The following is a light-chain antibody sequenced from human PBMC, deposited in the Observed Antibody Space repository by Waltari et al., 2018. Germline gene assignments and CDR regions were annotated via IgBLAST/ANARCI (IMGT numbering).Light chain of an antibody. V-gene: IGLV2-11*01. Sequence: QSALTQPRSVSGSPGQSVTISCSGTNSDVGGYNYFSWYQQHPGKAPKLIISDVTKRPSGVPGRFSGSKSGNTASLTISGLQTEDEADYYCCSYAGTYTYVFGGGTKVTVL. CDR1: NSDVGGYNY. J-gene: IGLJ1*01. CDR3: CSYAGTYTYV. CDR2: DVT.